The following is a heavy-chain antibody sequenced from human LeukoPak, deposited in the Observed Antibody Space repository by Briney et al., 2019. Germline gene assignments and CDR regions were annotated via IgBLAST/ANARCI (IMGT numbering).Heavy chain of an antibody. Sequence: SETLSLACTVSGASVSSDYWSWIRQSPGKGLEWIGYIYHSGHTMSNPSLKSRVSLSLDTSNNQFSLKLSSVTAADTAVYYCARHPFQYPFDHWGQGTVVSVSS. D-gene: IGHD4-4*01. CDR3: ARHPFQYPFDH. CDR2: IYHSGHT. CDR1: GASVSSDY. J-gene: IGHJ5*02. V-gene: IGHV4-59*08.